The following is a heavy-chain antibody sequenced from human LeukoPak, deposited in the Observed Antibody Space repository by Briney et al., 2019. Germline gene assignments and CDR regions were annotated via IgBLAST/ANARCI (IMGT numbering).Heavy chain of an antibody. Sequence: ASVKVSCKASGGTFSSYAISWVRQAPGQGLEWMGGIIPIFGTTSYAQKFQGRVTITADESTSTAYMDLSSLRSEDTAVYYCARGASGYFYYYMDVWGKGTTVTVSS. J-gene: IGHJ6*03. CDR3: ARGASGYFYYYMDV. CDR1: GGTFSSYA. D-gene: IGHD1-26*01. V-gene: IGHV1-69*13. CDR2: IIPIFGTT.